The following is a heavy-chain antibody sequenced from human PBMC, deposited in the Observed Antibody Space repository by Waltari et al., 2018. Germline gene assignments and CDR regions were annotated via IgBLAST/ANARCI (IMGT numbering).Heavy chain of an antibody. CDR3: ARDRGWSSSPGYYDY. Sequence: EVQLVASGGGWVQPGGSLRLSCAASGFTFTTYVMNWVCQAPGKGSEWLSYISSMGGNMYYADSVKGRFSISRDNAKNSLYLQMSSLRVEDTAVYYCARDRGWSSSPGYYDYWGQGTLVTVSS. CDR2: ISSMGGNM. V-gene: IGHV3-48*03. J-gene: IGHJ4*02. CDR1: GFTFTTYV. D-gene: IGHD6-13*01.